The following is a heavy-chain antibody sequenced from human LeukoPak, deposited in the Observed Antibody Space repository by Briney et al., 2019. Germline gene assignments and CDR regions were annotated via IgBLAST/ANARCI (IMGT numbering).Heavy chain of an antibody. CDR3: ARIGYSSGPRGPFDI. CDR1: GFTFSSYS. CDR2: ISSSSSTI. J-gene: IGHJ3*02. Sequence: GALRLSCAASGFTFSSYSMNWVRQAPGKGLEWVSYISSSSSTIYYADSVKGRFTISRDNAENSLYLQMNGLRAEDTAVYYCARIGYSSGPRGPFDIWGQGTMVTVSS. D-gene: IGHD6-19*01. V-gene: IGHV3-48*04.